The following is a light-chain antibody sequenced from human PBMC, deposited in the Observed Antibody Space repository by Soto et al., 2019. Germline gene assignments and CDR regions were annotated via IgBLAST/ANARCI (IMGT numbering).Light chain of an antibody. V-gene: IGKV1-39*01. CDR2: AAS. CDR1: QSISSS. CDR3: QQSFNLPRT. Sequence: DIQMTQSPSSLSASVGETSTITCRASQSISSSLNWFQHSPGQPPNLLLFAASNLHAGVPPRFSGSGSGTSFSLTIRSLQPEDFATYYCQQSFNLPRTFGPGTKLDI. J-gene: IGKJ1*01.